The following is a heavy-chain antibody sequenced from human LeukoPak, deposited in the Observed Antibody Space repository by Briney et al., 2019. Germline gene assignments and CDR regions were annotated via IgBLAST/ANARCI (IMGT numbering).Heavy chain of an antibody. J-gene: IGHJ5*02. V-gene: IGHV4-61*02. Sequence: PSETLSLTCTVSGGSISSGSYYWSWIRQPAGKGLEWIGRISSSGSINYNPSLKSRVTISVDTSKNQFSLKLSSVTAADTAVYYCARDWGGYGANWFDPWGQGTLVTVSS. CDR1: GGSISSGSYY. D-gene: IGHD3-3*01. CDR2: ISSSGSI. CDR3: ARDWGGYGANWFDP.